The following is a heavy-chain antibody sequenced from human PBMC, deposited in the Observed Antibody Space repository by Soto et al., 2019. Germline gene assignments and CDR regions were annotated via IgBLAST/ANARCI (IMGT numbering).Heavy chain of an antibody. CDR1: GFTFSSYW. V-gene: IGHV3-7*01. CDR3: ARDVMITFGGVIAIFDY. D-gene: IGHD3-16*02. CDR2: IKQDGSEK. J-gene: IGHJ4*02. Sequence: GGSLRLSCAASGFTFSSYWMSWVRQAPGKGLEWVANIKQDGSEKYYVDSVKGRFTISRDNAKNSLYLQMNSLRAEDTAVYYCARDVMITFGGVIAIFDYWGQGTLVTVSS.